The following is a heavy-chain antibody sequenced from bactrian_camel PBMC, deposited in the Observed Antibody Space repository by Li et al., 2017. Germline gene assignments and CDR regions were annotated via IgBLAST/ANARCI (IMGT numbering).Heavy chain of an antibody. CDR3: AADSRVCGSFGYLDPAEYNY. CDR1: GFTVNTYC. Sequence: DVQLVESGGGSVQAGGSLRLSCLVSGFTVNTYCMGWFRGSERAGVAAIDHDGITSYAESVKGRFTISRDVAKNTVYLAMDSLRPEDTATYYCAADSRVCGSFGYLDPAEYNYWGQGTQVTVS. CDR2: IDHDGIT. V-gene: IGHV3S10*01. J-gene: IGHJ4*01. D-gene: IGHD1*01.